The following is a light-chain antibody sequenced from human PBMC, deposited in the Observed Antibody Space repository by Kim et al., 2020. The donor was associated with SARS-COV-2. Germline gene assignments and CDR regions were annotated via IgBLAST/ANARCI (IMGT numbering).Light chain of an antibody. CDR3: QQCDDLPIT. Sequence: ASIGDRVTISCQASQDIGTYLHWYQQKPAKAPKVLISYASTLETGVPSTLSGSGSGTAFTLTIISLQPEDIATYYCQQCDDLPITFGQGTRLEIK. CDR1: QDIGTY. J-gene: IGKJ5*01. V-gene: IGKV1-33*01. CDR2: YAS.